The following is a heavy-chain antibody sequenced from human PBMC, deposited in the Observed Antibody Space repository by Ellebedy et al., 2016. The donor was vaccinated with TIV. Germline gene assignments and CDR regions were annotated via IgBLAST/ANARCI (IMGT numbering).Heavy chain of an antibody. D-gene: IGHD6-19*01. V-gene: IGHV3-9*01. J-gene: IGHJ4*02. CDR1: GFTFDDYA. CDR3: AKDRAGLFDY. Sequence: SLKISXAASGFTFDDYAMHWVRQAPGKGLEWVSGISWNSGSIGYADSVKGRFTISRDNAKNSLYLQMNSLRAEDTALYYCAKDRAGLFDYWGQGTLVTVSS. CDR2: ISWNSGSI.